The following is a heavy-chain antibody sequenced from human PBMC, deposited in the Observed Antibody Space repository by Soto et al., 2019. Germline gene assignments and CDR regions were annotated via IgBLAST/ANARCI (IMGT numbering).Heavy chain of an antibody. Sequence: TLSLTCIVSGGSISSYYWTWIRQSPGKGLEWIGYIYYSGSTYYNPSLESRVAISLDTSRSQFSLTLHSVTAADTAIYYCARDRHNNFFDPWGQGTLVTVSS. J-gene: IGHJ5*02. V-gene: IGHV4-59*06. CDR2: IYYSGST. CDR1: GGSISSYY. D-gene: IGHD3-16*02. CDR3: ARDRHNNFFDP.